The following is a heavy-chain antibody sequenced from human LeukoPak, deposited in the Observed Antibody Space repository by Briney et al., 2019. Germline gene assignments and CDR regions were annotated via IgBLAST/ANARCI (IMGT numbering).Heavy chain of an antibody. CDR2: MNPNSGNT. D-gene: IGHD3-16*02. CDR3: ARDLVRIGGVIVDRYYFDY. CDR1: GHTFTGYY. J-gene: IGHJ4*02. V-gene: IGHV1-8*02. Sequence: ASVKVSCKASGHTFTGYYMHWVRQAPGQGLEWMGWMNPNSGNTGYAQKFQGRVTMTRNTSISTAYMELSSLRSEDTAVYYCARDLVRIGGVIVDRYYFDYWGQGTLVTVSS.